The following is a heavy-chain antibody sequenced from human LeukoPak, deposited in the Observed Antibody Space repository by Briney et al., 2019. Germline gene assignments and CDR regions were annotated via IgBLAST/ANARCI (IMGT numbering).Heavy chain of an antibody. CDR2: INSDGSST. CDR3: ARVLSGSYSGTVFDI. D-gene: IGHD1-26*01. V-gene: IGHV3-74*01. CDR1: GFTFSSYW. Sequence: TGGSLRLSCAASGFTFSSYWMHWARHAPGKGLVWVSRINSDGSSTSYADSVKGRFTISRDNAKNTLYLQMNSLRAEDTAVYYCARVLSGSYSGTVFDIRGQGTMVTVSS. J-gene: IGHJ3*02.